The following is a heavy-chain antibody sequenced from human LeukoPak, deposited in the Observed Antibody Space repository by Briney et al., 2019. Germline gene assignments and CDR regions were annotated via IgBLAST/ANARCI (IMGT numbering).Heavy chain of an antibody. Sequence: ASVKVSSKGSGFPLTAYYIHGVRQGPGEGVEWMGRIYPNSGGSNYAQRFQGRVTMTWDTSIATVYMQLSRLTSDDTAVYYCARDWWGPDRTPAANWFDPWGQGTLVTVSS. V-gene: IGHV1-2*06. CDR3: ARDWWGPDRTPAANWFDP. CDR1: GFPLTAYY. CDR2: IYPNSGGS. J-gene: IGHJ5*02. D-gene: IGHD2-21*02.